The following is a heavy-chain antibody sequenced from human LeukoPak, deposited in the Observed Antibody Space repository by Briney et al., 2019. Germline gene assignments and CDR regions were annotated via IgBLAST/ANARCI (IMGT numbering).Heavy chain of an antibody. CDR3: ARYFMFRDKNYMDV. J-gene: IGHJ6*03. V-gene: IGHV4-59*01. CDR2: MKYSSST. D-gene: IGHD3-10*01. CDR1: GASMTAYY. Sequence: PSETLSLTCAVSGASMTAYYWSWVRQPPGKGLECIAYMKYSSSTKYSPSLQSRASISLDTSKRQFSLKLTSVTSADTAVYYCARYFMFRDKNYMDVWGKGTTVIFSS.